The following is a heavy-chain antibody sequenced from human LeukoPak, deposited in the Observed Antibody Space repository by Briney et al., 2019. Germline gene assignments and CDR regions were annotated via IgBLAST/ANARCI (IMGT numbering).Heavy chain of an antibody. CDR2: ISSSSSTI. Sequence: GGSLRLSCAASGFTFSSYSMNWVRQAPGKGLEWVSYISSSSSTIYYADSVKGRFTISRDNAKNSLYLQMNSLRAEDTAVYYCARDDYYYGMDVWGQGTLVTVSS. J-gene: IGHJ6*02. V-gene: IGHV3-48*01. CDR1: GFTFSSYS. CDR3: ARDDYYYGMDV.